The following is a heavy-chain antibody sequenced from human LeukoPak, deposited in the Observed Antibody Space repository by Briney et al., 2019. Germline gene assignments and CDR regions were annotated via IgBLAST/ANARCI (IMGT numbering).Heavy chain of an antibody. V-gene: IGHV4-4*07. CDR1: GGSISSYY. CDR2: IYTSGST. D-gene: IGHD3-10*01. CDR3: ARDESLTMVRGVTISGAFDI. J-gene: IGHJ3*02. Sequence: SETLSPTCTVSGGSISSYYWSWIRQPAGKGLEWIGRIYTSGSTNYNPSLKSRVTMSVDTSKNQFSLKLSSVTAADTAVYYCARDESLTMVRGVTISGAFDIWGQGTMVTVSS.